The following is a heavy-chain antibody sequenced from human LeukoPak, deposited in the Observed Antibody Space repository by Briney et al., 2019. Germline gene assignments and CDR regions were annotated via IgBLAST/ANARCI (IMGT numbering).Heavy chain of an antibody. CDR3: ARDLKWGNDAFDI. V-gene: IGHV3-21*01. CDR2: ISSSSSYI. Sequence: GGSLRLSCAASGFTFSSYSMNWVRQAPGKGLEWVSSISSSSSYIYYADSVKGRFTISRDNAKNSLYLQMNSLRAEDTAVYYCARDLKWGNDAFDIWGQGTMVTVSS. J-gene: IGHJ3*02. D-gene: IGHD7-27*01. CDR1: GFTFSSYS.